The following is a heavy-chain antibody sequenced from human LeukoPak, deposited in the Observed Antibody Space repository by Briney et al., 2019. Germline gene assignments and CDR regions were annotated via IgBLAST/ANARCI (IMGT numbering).Heavy chain of an antibody. CDR2: IFYTGGT. CDR1: GGSFSTYF. J-gene: IGHJ5*01. D-gene: IGHD3-10*01. CDR3: ARTGTSGSYSDS. Sequence: SETLSLTCTISGGSFSTYFWSWIRQSPEKGLERLGYIFYTGGTTYNPSLQSRLTISLDTSKNQFSLRLTSVTAADTAVYYCARTGTSGSYSDSWGRGIQVTVSS. V-gene: IGHV4-59*01.